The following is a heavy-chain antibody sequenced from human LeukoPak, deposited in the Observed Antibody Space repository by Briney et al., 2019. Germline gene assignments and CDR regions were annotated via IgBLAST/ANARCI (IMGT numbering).Heavy chain of an antibody. Sequence: RTGRSLRLSCAASGFTFSSYGMHWVRQAPGKGLEWVAVISYDGSNKYYADSVKGRFTISRDNSKNTLYLQMNSLRAEDTAVYYCAKDGIAVTTTIWDPYYYYYYMDVWGKGTTVTVSS. D-gene: IGHD6-19*01. CDR2: ISYDGSNK. V-gene: IGHV3-30*18. CDR1: GFTFSSYG. CDR3: AKDGIAVTTTIWDPYYYYYYMDV. J-gene: IGHJ6*03.